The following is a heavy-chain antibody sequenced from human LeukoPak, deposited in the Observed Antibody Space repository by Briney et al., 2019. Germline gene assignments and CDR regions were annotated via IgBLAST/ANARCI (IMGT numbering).Heavy chain of an antibody. J-gene: IGHJ4*02. Sequence: SETLSLTCTDSGSFSSSYYWNWIRQSPGKGLECLGHIYYGGGTKYNPSLKGRVTISVDTSKKQFSLKLTSVTAADTALYYCARSRGYNPFDLWGQGTLVTVSS. CDR1: GSFSSSYY. CDR3: ARSRGYNPFDL. D-gene: IGHD5-24*01. CDR2: IYYGGGT. V-gene: IGHV4-59*01.